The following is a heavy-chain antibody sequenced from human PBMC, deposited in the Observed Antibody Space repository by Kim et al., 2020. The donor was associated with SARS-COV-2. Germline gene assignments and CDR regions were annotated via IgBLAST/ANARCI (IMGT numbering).Heavy chain of an antibody. CDR2: IRSKAYGGTT. Sequence: GGSLRLSCTASGFTFGDYAMSWFRQAPGKGLEWVGFIRSKAYGGTTEYAASVKGRFTISRDDSKSIAYLQMNSLKTEDTAVYYCTRDQDYGDNTYYYYGMDVWGQGTTVTVSS. CDR3: TRDQDYGDNTYYYYGMDV. J-gene: IGHJ6*02. D-gene: IGHD4-17*01. CDR1: GFTFGDYA. V-gene: IGHV3-49*03.